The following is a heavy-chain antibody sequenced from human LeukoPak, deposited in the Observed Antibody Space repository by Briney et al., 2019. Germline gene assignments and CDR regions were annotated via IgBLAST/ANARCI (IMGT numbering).Heavy chain of an antibody. Sequence: SETLSLTCTVSGYSISSGYYWSWIRQPPGKGLEWIGYIYYSGGTNYNPSLKSRVTISVDTSKNQFSLKLSSVTAADTAVYYCAAYYYDSSGYYYEYFQHWGQGTLVTVSS. CDR2: IYYSGGT. CDR3: AAYYYDSSGYYYEYFQH. D-gene: IGHD3-22*01. CDR1: GYSISSGYY. J-gene: IGHJ1*01. V-gene: IGHV4-38-2*02.